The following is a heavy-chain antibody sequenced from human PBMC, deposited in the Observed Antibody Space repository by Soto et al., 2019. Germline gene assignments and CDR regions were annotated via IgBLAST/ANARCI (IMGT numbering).Heavy chain of an antibody. V-gene: IGHV3-30*18. D-gene: IGHD4-17*01. J-gene: IGHJ6*02. CDR2: ILHDGSKK. CDR1: VFTFSSYV. CDR3: AKDQDGGQSRYYYYGIDV. Sequence: GGSLRLSCAASVFTFSSYVMHCVRQAPGQGLEWLAVILHDGSKKYYVDSVKGRVTISRDNAKNTLYLQMNSLRDDDSGVYYCAKDQDGGQSRYYYYGIDVWGQGTTVTVSS.